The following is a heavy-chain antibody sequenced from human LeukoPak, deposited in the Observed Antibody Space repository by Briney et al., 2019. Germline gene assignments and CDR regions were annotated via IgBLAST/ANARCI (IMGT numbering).Heavy chain of an antibody. Sequence: GASVKVSCKASGYTFTSYNIDWVRQATGQGLEWMGWMNPNTGNTGYAQKFQGRVTMTRNPSISTAYMELSSLRSEDTAVYYCARGSLTYYYDGSGYEVDYWGQGTLVTVSS. CDR3: ARGSLTYYYDGSGYEVDY. V-gene: IGHV1-8*01. CDR2: MNPNTGNT. J-gene: IGHJ4*02. D-gene: IGHD3-22*01. CDR1: GYTFTSYN.